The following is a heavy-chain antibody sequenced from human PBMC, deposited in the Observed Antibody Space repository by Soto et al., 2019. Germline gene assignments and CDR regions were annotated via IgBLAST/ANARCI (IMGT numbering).Heavy chain of an antibody. CDR2: INPNSGGT. D-gene: IGHD6-6*01. CDR1: GSTFTSYA. J-gene: IGHJ6*02. CDR3: AREVGAARRGSVDYYYYGMDV. Sequence: GASVKVSCKASGSTFTSYALHWVRQAPGQGLEWMGWINPNSGGTNYAQKFQGWVTMTRDTSISTAYMELSRLRSDDTAVYYCAREVGAARRGSVDYYYYGMDVWGQGTTVTVSS. V-gene: IGHV1-2*04.